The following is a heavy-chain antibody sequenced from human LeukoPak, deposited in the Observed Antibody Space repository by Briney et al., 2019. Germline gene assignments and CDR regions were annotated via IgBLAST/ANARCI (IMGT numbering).Heavy chain of an antibody. Sequence: SETLSLTCTVSGGSISSYYWSWIRQPPGKGLEWIGYIYYSGSTNYNPSLKSRVTISVATSKNQFSLKLSSVTAADTAVYYCARLTRNLYSSGWYATDDYWGQGTLVTVSS. J-gene: IGHJ4*02. D-gene: IGHD6-19*01. CDR1: GGSISSYY. CDR2: IYYSGST. V-gene: IGHV4-59*08. CDR3: ARLTRNLYSSGWYATDDY.